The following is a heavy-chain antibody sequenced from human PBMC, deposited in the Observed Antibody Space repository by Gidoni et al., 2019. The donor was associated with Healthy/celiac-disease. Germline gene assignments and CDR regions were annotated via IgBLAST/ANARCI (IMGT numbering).Heavy chain of an antibody. CDR3: ARYANYYYFDY. J-gene: IGHJ4*02. V-gene: IGHV3-21*01. D-gene: IGHD3-10*01. Sequence: EVQLVESGGGLVKPGGSLSLSCVASGFTFSSYSMNWVRQAPGKGLEWVSSISSSSSYIYYADSVKGRFTISRDNAKNSLYLQMNSLRAEDTAVYYCARYANYYYFDYWGQGTLVTVSS. CDR1: GFTFSSYS. CDR2: ISSSSSYI.